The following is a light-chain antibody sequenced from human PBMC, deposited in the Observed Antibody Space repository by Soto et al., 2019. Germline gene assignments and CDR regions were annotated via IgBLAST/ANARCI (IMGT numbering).Light chain of an antibody. J-gene: IGKJ1*01. CDR1: QSVSSN. CDR3: QQDNNWPRT. CDR2: GAS. Sequence: EIVMTQSPATLSVSPGERATLSCRASQSVSSNLAWFQQKPGQAPRLLIYGASTRATGIPARFSGSGSGTEFTLTISSLHSEDFAVYYCQQDNNWPRTFGQGTKVDIK. V-gene: IGKV3-15*01.